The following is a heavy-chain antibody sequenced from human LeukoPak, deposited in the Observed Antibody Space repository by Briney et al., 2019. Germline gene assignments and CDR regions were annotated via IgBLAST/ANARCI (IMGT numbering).Heavy chain of an antibody. CDR1: GGSISSSTHY. CDR2: IYYSGRT. V-gene: IGHV4-39*01. CDR3: ARPDQRGYSDGYSSFDI. D-gene: IGHD5-18*01. J-gene: IGHJ3*02. Sequence: SETLSLTCTVSGGSISSSTHYWGWIRQPPGKGLEWIGSIYYSGRTYYNPSLKSRVTISVDTSKNQFSLRLSSVTAADTAVYYCARPDQRGYSDGYSSFDIWGQGTMVTVSS.